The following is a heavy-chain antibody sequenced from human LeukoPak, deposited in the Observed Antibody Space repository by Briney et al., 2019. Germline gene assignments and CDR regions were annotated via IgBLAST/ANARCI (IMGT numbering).Heavy chain of an antibody. CDR1: GFSFNTYG. Sequence: GGSLRLSFAASGFSFNTYGMHWVRQAPGKGLEWVTFMQYDGSEEYYADSVKGRFTISRDNSKNTLYLQMDSLRGEDTAVYYCAGRAAAYYFVYWGQGTLVTVSS. CDR2: MQYDGSEE. D-gene: IGHD2-2*01. V-gene: IGHV3-30*02. J-gene: IGHJ4*02. CDR3: AGRAAAYYFVY.